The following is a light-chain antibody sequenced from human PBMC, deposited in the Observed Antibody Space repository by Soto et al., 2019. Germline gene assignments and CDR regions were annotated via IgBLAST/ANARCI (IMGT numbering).Light chain of an antibody. J-gene: IGKJ3*01. CDR1: QSIRSSY. V-gene: IGKV3-20*01. CDR2: GAS. CDR3: QQYGSSPRFT. Sequence: EIVLTQSPGTLSLSPGETATLACRASQSIRSSYLAWYQQKPGQAPRLLIYGASSRATGIPDRFGGSGSGTDVTLTISRLGPEDFAVYYCQQYGSSPRFTFGPGTKVDIK.